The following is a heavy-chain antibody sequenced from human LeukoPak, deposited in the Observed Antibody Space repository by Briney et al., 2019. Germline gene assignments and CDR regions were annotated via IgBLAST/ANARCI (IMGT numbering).Heavy chain of an antibody. Sequence: GESLKISCKGSGYSFTTYWIGWVRQMPGKGLEWMGIIYPGDSDTKYSPSFQGQVTISVDKSISTAYLQWSSLKASDTAIYYCASGGYTNPRWFDPWGQGTLVTVSS. CDR2: IYPGDSDT. CDR1: GYSFTTYW. CDR3: ASGGYTNPRWFDP. D-gene: IGHD5-18*01. J-gene: IGHJ5*02. V-gene: IGHV5-51*01.